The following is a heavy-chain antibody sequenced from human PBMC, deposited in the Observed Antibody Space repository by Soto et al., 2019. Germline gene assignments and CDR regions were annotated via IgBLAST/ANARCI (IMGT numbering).Heavy chain of an antibody. Sequence: QVQLQQWGAGLLKPSETLSLTCAVYGGSFSGYYWSWIRQPPGKGLEWIGEINHSGSTNYNPSLKSRFTISVDTSKNQFSLKLSSVTAADTAVYYCARGQAGSYYSLDYWGQGTLVTVSS. CDR2: INHSGST. CDR3: ARGQAGSYYSLDY. D-gene: IGHD1-26*01. CDR1: GGSFSGYY. J-gene: IGHJ4*02. V-gene: IGHV4-34*01.